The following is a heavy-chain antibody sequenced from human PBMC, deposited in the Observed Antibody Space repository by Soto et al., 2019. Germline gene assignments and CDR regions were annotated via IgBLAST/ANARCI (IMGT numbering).Heavy chain of an antibody. Sequence: QVQLVQSGAEVKKPGSSVKVSCKASGGTFSSYAISWVRQAPGQGLEWMGGIIPIFGTANYAQKFQGRVTITADESTSTAYMELSSLRSEDTAVYYCARGGDVVVVAATGLGKAPYGMDVWGQGTTVTVSS. CDR3: ARGGDVVVVAATGLGKAPYGMDV. V-gene: IGHV1-69*12. CDR2: IIPIFGTA. CDR1: GGTFSSYA. J-gene: IGHJ6*02. D-gene: IGHD2-15*01.